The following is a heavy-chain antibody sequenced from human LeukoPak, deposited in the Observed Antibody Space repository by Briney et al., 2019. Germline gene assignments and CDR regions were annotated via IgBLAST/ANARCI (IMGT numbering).Heavy chain of an antibody. CDR1: GDSISTSYSY. D-gene: IGHD3-3*01. CDR3: ARQTGVGLFILP. CDR2: IYYTGNT. V-gene: IGHV4-39*01. Sequence: PSETLSLTCTVSGDSISTSYSYWGWIRRPPGRGLEWVGSIYYTGNTYSNSSLKSRVSMFVGTSKTQFSLILTSVTAADTAVYYCARQTGVGLFILPGGQGTLVTVSS. J-gene: IGHJ4*02.